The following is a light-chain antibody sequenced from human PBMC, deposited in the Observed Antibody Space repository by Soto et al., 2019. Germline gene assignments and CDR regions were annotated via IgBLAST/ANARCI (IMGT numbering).Light chain of an antibody. Sequence: QSALTQSASVSGSPGQSITISCTGTSSDVGAYKYVSWYQQHPGKAPKLMIYDVSDRPSGVSNRFSGSKSGNTASLTISGLQADDEADYYCSSYTSSFSYVFGTGTKLT. CDR2: DVS. V-gene: IGLV2-14*01. CDR3: SSYTSSFSYV. J-gene: IGLJ1*01. CDR1: SSDVGAYKY.